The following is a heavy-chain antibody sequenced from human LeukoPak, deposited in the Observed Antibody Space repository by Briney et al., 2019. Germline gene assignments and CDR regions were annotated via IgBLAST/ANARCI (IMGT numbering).Heavy chain of an antibody. CDR2: IYPSGNT. Sequence: RASETLSLTCAVSGGSMRTGLYYWNWIRQPAGKGPEWIGRIYPSGNTNYNPSLESRVTISVDTAKNQFSLKLISVTAADTALYYCARGQYDFWSGYDVNWFDPWGQGTLVTVSS. J-gene: IGHJ5*02. CDR1: GGSMRTGLYY. CDR3: ARGQYDFWSGYDVNWFDP. V-gene: IGHV4-61*02. D-gene: IGHD3-3*01.